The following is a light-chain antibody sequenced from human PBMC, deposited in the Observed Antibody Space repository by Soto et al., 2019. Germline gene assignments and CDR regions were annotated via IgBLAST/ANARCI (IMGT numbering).Light chain of an antibody. CDR2: AAS. CDR1: QSISSY. CDR3: QQSYSTPVT. Sequence: IQLPQSPSSLSASVGVRVTITCRASQSISSYLNWYQQKPGKAPKLLIYAASSLQSGVPSRFSGSGSGTDFTLTISSLQPEDFATYYCQQSYSTPVTFGQGTRLEIK. V-gene: IGKV1-39*01. J-gene: IGKJ5*01.